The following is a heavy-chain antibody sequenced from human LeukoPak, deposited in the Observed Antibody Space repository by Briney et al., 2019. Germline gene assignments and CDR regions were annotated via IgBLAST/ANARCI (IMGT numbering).Heavy chain of an antibody. CDR1: GFTFSTYA. V-gene: IGHV3-23*01. CDR3: ARGSTYYDSSGQVPFDY. CDR2: ITGSGGST. J-gene: IGHJ4*02. Sequence: GGSLRLSCAASGFTFSTYAMSWVRQAPGKGLEWVSTITGSGGSTYYADSVKGRFTISRDNAKNSLYLQMNSLRAEDTAVYYCARGSTYYDSSGQVPFDYWGQGTLVTVSS. D-gene: IGHD3-22*01.